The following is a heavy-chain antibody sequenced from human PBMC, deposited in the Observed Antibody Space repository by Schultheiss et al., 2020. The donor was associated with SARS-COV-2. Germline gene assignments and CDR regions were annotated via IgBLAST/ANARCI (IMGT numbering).Heavy chain of an antibody. CDR2: IYHSGST. V-gene: IGHV4-4*02. D-gene: IGHD2/OR15-2a*01. J-gene: IGHJ4*02. Sequence: SETLSLTCAVSGGSISSSNWWSWVRQPPGKGLEWIGEIYHSGSTNYNPSLKSRVTISVDTSKNQFSLKLSSVTAADTAVYYCAKDREIVAAGYYFDYWGQGTLVTVSS. CDR1: GGSISSSNW. CDR3: AKDREIVAAGYYFDY.